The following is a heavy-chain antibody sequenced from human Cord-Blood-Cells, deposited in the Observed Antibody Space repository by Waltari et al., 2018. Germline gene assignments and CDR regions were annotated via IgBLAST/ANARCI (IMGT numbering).Heavy chain of an antibody. D-gene: IGHD1-20*01. CDR3: ASKSNWNMFDY. CDR2: IKHSGST. J-gene: IGHJ4*02. Sequence: QVQLQQWGAGLLKPSETLSLTCAVYGGSFSGYYWSWIRQPPGKGLEWMGEIKHSGSTNYNPSLKSRVTISVDTSKNQFSLKLSSVTAADTAVYYCASKSNWNMFDYWGQGTLVTVSS. CDR1: GGSFSGYY. V-gene: IGHV4-34*01.